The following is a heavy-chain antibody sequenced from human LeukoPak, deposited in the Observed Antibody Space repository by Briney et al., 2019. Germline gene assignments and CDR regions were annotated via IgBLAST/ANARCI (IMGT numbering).Heavy chain of an antibody. J-gene: IGHJ6*03. Sequence: SETLSLTCTVSGGSISSYYWSWIRQPPGKGLEWIGYIYYSGSTNYNPSLESRVTISVDTSKNQFSLKLSSVTAADTAVYYCARALGLYDFWSGGYYYYMDVWGKGTTVTVSS. D-gene: IGHD3-3*01. CDR3: ARALGLYDFWSGGYYYYMDV. V-gene: IGHV4-59*01. CDR2: IYYSGST. CDR1: GGSISSYY.